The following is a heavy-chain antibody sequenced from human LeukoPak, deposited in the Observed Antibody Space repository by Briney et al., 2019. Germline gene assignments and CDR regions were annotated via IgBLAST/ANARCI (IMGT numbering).Heavy chain of an antibody. CDR2: IIPIVGTA. Sequence: ASLKVSCKASGGTFSSYAISWVRQAPGQGLEWMGEIIPIVGTANYAQKLQGRVTITADKSTSTAYMELSSLRSEDSAVYYCARVRGGLLWFGELRRFDAFDIWGQGTMVTVSS. V-gene: IGHV1-69*06. CDR3: ARVRGGLLWFGELRRFDAFDI. D-gene: IGHD3-10*01. CDR1: GGTFSSYA. J-gene: IGHJ3*02.